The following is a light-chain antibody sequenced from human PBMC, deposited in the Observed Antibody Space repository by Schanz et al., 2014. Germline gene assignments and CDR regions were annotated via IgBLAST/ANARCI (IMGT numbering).Light chain of an antibody. J-gene: IGKJ3*01. CDR2: GAS. CDR1: QSVGSS. CDR3: HQYGTSPFT. Sequence: EIVMTQSPATLSVSPGERATLSCRASQSVGSSLAWYQQKPGQAPRLLMYGASTRATGIPDRFSGSGSGTDFTLTISRLEPEDFAVYYCHQYGTSPFTFGPGTTVDIK. V-gene: IGKV3-20*01.